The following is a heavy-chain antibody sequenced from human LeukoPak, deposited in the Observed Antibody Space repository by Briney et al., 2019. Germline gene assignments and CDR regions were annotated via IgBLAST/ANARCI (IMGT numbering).Heavy chain of an antibody. J-gene: IGHJ4*02. CDR2: IYPSSGAT. D-gene: IGHD3-10*01. V-gene: IGHV1-2*02. Sequence: ASVKVSCKASGYTFNYYYMHWVRQAPGQGLEWMGWIYPSSGATNYAQKFQGRVTMTRDTSVSTAYMELTRLRSDDSAVFYCIRGPGHYFDYWGQGTVVTVPS. CDR3: IRGPGHYFDY. CDR1: GYTFNYYY.